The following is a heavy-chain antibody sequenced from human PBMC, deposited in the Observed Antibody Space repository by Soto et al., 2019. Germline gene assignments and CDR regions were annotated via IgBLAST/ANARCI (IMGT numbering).Heavy chain of an antibody. V-gene: IGHV3-30*03. Sequence: QVQLVESGGGVVQSGGSLRLSCGGSGFIFSRYGMHWVRQAPGKGLEWVTGISYDGGERFYADSVKGRFTISRDNSKNRLDLQKSSLRPEDTAVYYCARYLPLYCRGDCNFDFWGQGTLVTVSS. CDR3: ARYLPLYCRGDCNFDF. CDR1: GFIFSRYG. CDR2: ISYDGGER. D-gene: IGHD2-21*02. J-gene: IGHJ4*02.